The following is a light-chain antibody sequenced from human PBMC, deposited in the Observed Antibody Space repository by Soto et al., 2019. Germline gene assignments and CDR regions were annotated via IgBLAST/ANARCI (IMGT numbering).Light chain of an antibody. CDR2: GNN. J-gene: IGLJ1*01. V-gene: IGLV1-40*01. CDR3: QSYDSSQSGSV. Sequence: QSALTQPPSVSGAPGQRVTISCSGSSSNFGAGYAVQWYQQLPGTAPKLLIYGNNNRPSGVPDRFSGSKSGTSASLAITGLQAEDEADYYCQSYDSSQSGSVFGTGTKVTVL. CDR1: SSNFGAGYA.